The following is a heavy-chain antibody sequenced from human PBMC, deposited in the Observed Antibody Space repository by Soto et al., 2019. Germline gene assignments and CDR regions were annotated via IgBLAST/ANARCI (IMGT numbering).Heavy chain of an antibody. CDR1: GGTFSSYA. Sequence: SVKVSCKASGGTFSSYAISWVRQAPGQGLEWMGGIIPIFGTANYAQKFQGRVTITADESTSTAYMELSSLRSEDTAVYYCARESDDILTGYCDWGQGTLVTVSS. CDR3: ARESDDILTGYCD. D-gene: IGHD3-9*01. V-gene: IGHV1-69*13. CDR2: IIPIFGTA. J-gene: IGHJ4*02.